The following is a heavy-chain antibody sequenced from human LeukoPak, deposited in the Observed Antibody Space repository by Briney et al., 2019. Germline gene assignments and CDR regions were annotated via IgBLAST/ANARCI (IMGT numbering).Heavy chain of an antibody. CDR2: ISAYNGNT. Sequence: ASVKVSCKASGGTFSSYAISWVRQAPGQGLEWMGWISAYNGNTNYAQKLQGRVTMTRDMSTSTVYMELSSLRSEDTAVYYCARWRGGFDPWGQGTLVTVSS. V-gene: IGHV1-18*01. CDR1: GGTFSSYA. CDR3: ARWRGGFDP. J-gene: IGHJ5*02.